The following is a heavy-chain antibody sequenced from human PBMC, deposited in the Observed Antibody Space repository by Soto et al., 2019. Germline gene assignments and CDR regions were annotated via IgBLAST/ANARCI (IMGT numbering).Heavy chain of an antibody. J-gene: IGHJ4*02. D-gene: IGHD6-13*01. Sequence: QLQLQESGPGLVKPSETLSLTCTVSGGSISSSSYYWGWIRQPPGKGLEWIGSIYYSGSTYYNPSLKSRVTISVDTSKNQFSLKRSSVTAADTAVYYCARLNPWEPGIAAAGCDYWGQGTLVTVSS. CDR1: GGSISSSSYY. CDR3: ARLNPWEPGIAAAGCDY. CDR2: IYYSGST. V-gene: IGHV4-39*01.